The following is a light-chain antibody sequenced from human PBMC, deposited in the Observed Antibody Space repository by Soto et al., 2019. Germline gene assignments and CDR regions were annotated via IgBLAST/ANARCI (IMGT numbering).Light chain of an antibody. CDR3: LQHFDYPRT. V-gene: IGKV1-6*01. CDR2: GAS. Sequence: IQMTQSPSSLSASVGDRVTITCRASQGIRNDLGWYQQKPGKAPNLLIYGASRLGSGVPLRFSGSGSGTDFTLTISSLQPEDFATYYCLQHFDYPRTFGQGTKVEIK. J-gene: IGKJ1*01. CDR1: QGIRND.